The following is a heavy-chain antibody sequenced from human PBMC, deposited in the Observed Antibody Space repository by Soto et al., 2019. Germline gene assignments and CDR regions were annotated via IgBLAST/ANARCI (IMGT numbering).Heavy chain of an antibody. J-gene: IGHJ6*02. D-gene: IGHD6-19*01. CDR3: ARGKWGSGWALGNYFYGLDV. CDR2: INHSGST. CDR1: GGSFSPYY. Sequence: QVQLQQWGAGLLKPSETLSLTCAVYGGSFSPYYWSWTWIAQPPGMGWEWIGDINHSGSTNYNTSLDRQVTTSHDTTKNQFSLNEKPLTAAHTAVYYCARGKWGSGWALGNYFYGLDVWGQGTAVTVSS. V-gene: IGHV4-34*01.